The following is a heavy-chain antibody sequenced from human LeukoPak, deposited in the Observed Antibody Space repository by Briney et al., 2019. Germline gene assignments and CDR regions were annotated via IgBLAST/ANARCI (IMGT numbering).Heavy chain of an antibody. D-gene: IGHD1-1*01. V-gene: IGHV4-61*02. J-gene: IGHJ4*02. CDR1: GGSISSGSYY. CDR3: VRDWNGDYFDY. CDR2: IYTSGST. Sequence: QPSQTLSLTCTVSGGSISSGSYYWSWIRQPAGKGLEWIGRIYTSGSTNYNPSLKSRVTISRDTSKNQFSLRLTSVTAADTAVYYCVRDWNGDYFDYWGQGTLVTVSS.